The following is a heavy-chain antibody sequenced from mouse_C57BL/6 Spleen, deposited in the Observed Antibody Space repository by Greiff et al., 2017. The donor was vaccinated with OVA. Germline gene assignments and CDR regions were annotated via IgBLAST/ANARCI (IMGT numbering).Heavy chain of an antibody. CDR2: INPSSGYT. V-gene: IGHV1-7*01. D-gene: IGHD2-1*01. CDR3: ARTYYGNYEAGAMDY. CDR1: GYTFTSYW. Sequence: QVQLKESGAELAKPGASVKLSCKASGYTFTSYWMHWVKQRPGQGLEWIGYINPSSGYTKYNQKFKDKATLTADKSSSTAYMQLSSLTYEDSAVYYCARTYYGNYEAGAMDYWGQGTSVTVSS. J-gene: IGHJ4*01.